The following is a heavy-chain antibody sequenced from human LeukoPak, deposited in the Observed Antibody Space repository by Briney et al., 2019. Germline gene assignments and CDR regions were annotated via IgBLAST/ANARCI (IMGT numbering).Heavy chain of an antibody. J-gene: IGHJ4*02. CDR2: INPSGGST. V-gene: IGHV1-46*01. Sequence: GASVKVSCKASGYTFTSYYMHWVRQAPGQGLEWMGIINPSGGSTSYAQKFQGRVTMTRDTSTSTVYMELSSLRSEDTAVYYCARDITGYGSGSYSDYWGQGTLVTVSS. D-gene: IGHD3-10*01. CDR3: ARDITGYGSGSYSDY. CDR1: GYTFTSYY.